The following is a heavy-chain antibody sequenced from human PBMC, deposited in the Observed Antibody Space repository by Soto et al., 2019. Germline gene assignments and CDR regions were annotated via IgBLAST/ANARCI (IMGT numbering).Heavy chain of an antibody. CDR3: GRGRIIMAGGFDP. J-gene: IGHJ5*02. CDR1: GYTFTSYD. V-gene: IGHV1-8*01. D-gene: IGHD6-19*01. Sequence: QVQLVQSGAEVKKPGASVKVSCKASGYTFTSYDIIWVRQATGQGLEWMGWMNPSTGNTDSAEKFQGRLTMARNTSTSTLYMRPSCLSLADTAVYSCGRGRIIMAGGFDPWGQGTLVTVSS. CDR2: MNPSTGNT.